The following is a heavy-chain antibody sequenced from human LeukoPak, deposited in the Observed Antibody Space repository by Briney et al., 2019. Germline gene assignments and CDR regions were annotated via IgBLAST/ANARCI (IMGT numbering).Heavy chain of an antibody. V-gene: IGHV1-2*02. CDR2: INPNSGGT. Sequence: GASVKVSCKASGYTFTGYYMHWVRQAPGQGLEWMGWINPNSGGTNYAQMFQGRVTMTRDTSISTAYMELSRLRFDDRAVYYCASGSSYDSSGRGFDYWGQGTLVTVSS. J-gene: IGHJ4*02. D-gene: IGHD3-22*01. CDR1: GYTFTGYY. CDR3: ASGSSYDSSGRGFDY.